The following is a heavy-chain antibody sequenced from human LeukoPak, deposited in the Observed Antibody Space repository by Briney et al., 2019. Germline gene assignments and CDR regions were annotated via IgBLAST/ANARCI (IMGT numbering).Heavy chain of an antibody. CDR2: IYYSGST. V-gene: IGHV4-59*01. CDR3: ARGPYGPSRYFDY. Sequence: PSETLSLTCPVSGGSISRYYWSWIRQPPGKGLEWIGYIYYSGSTNYNPSLKSRVTISVDTSKNQFSLKLSSVTAADTAVYYCARGPYGPSRYFDYWGQGTLVTVSS. CDR1: GGSISRYY. J-gene: IGHJ4*02. D-gene: IGHD2-21*01.